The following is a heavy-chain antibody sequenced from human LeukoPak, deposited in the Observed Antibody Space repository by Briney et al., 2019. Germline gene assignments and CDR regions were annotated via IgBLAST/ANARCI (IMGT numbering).Heavy chain of an antibody. Sequence: PGGSLRLSCAASGFTVSSNYMSWVRQAPGKGLEWVSIIYSGGVTFYADSVGGRFTISRDNSKNTLYLQMNSLRAEDTAVYYCAKGLYYNFWSEYGNWGQGTLVTVSS. J-gene: IGHJ4*02. V-gene: IGHV3-53*01. CDR1: GFTVSSNY. D-gene: IGHD3-3*01. CDR2: IYSGGVT. CDR3: AKGLYYNFWSEYGN.